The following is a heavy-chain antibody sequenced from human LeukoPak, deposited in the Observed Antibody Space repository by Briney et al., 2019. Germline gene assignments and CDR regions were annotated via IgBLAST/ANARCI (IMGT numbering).Heavy chain of an antibody. CDR2: IYYSGST. V-gene: IGHV4-59*01. D-gene: IGHD5-12*01. CDR3: ARVLKGGYDWSCAFDI. CDR1: GGSISSDY. J-gene: IGHJ3*02. Sequence: PSETLSLTCTVSGGSISSDYWSWIRQPPGKGLEWIGYIYYSGSTNYNPSLKSRVTISVDTSKNQFSLKLSSVTAADTAVYYCARVLKGGYDWSCAFDIWGQGTMVTVSS.